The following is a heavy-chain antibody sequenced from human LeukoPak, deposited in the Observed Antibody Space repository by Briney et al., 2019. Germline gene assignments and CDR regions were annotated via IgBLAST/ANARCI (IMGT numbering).Heavy chain of an antibody. CDR3: ARAADYGYCDY. CDR1: GGSISSYY. Sequence: SETLSLTCTVSGGSISSYYWSWLRQPPGKGLEWSRYIYYSGSNNYNPSLQRRVTISVDTSKNQFTLKLSSVTAADTAVYYCARAADYGYCDYWGRGTLDSVSS. V-gene: IGHV4-59*01. CDR2: IYYSGSN. J-gene: IGHJ4*02. D-gene: IGHD4-17*01.